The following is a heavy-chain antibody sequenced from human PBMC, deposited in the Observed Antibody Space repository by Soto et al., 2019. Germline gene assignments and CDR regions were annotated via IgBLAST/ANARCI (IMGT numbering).Heavy chain of an antibody. CDR1: GGSISSGDYY. Sequence: SETLSLTCTVSGGSISSGDYYWSWIRQPPGKGLEWIGYIYYGGSTYYNPSLKSRVTISVDTSKNQLSLNLRSVSAADTAVYYCARGRGEFDAWGQGTPVTVSS. V-gene: IGHV4-30-4*01. CDR3: ARGRGEFDA. D-gene: IGHD2-21*01. J-gene: IGHJ5*02. CDR2: IYYGGST.